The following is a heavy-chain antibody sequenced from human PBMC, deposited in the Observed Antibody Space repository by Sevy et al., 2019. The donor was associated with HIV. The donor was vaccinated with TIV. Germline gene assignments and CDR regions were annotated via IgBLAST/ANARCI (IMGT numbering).Heavy chain of an antibody. CDR1: GFAFYDYS. J-gene: IGHJ4*02. Sequence: GGSLRLSCAASGFAFYDYSMSWIHQAPGKGLEWVATLSFGCGKMNYADSVKGRFTISRDNSKNSFYLQMDNLRVEDTALYYCAREGCTRPHDYWGQGTRVTVSS. V-gene: IGHV3-23*01. CDR2: LSFGCGKM. D-gene: IGHD2-8*01. CDR3: AREGCTRPHDY.